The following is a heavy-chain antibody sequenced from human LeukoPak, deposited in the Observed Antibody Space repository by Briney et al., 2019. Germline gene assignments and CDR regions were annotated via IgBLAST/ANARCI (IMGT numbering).Heavy chain of an antibody. Sequence: GESLRLSCAASGFAFINYWMNWARQAPGKGLEWVANIKQDGSETNYADSVKGRFTISRDNAKNSLYLQMNSLRAEDTALYYCGSTNSFSYWGRGTLVTVSS. CDR1: GFAFINYW. V-gene: IGHV3-7*01. CDR3: GSTNSFSY. J-gene: IGHJ4*02. CDR2: IKQDGSET. D-gene: IGHD2-15*01.